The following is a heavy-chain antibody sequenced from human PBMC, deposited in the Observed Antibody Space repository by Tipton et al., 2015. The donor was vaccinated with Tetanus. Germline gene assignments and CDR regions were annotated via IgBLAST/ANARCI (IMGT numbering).Heavy chain of an antibody. CDR1: GFKFEGFA. CDR2: SNWNGVNM. V-gene: IGHV3-9*01. D-gene: IGHD1-1*01. J-gene: IGHJ6*02. CDR3: ARRSLTNYGVGV. Sequence: RSLRLSCSASGFKFEGFAMFWVRQATGKGLEWASRSNWNGVNMAYGDSVRGRFTISSDNAKNTVYLQMNSLRAEDTAVYFCARRSLTNYGVGVWGQGARVTVSS.